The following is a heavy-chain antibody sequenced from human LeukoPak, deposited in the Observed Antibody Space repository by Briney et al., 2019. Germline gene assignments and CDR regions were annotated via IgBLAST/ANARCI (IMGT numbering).Heavy chain of an antibody. CDR3: ASAGGNPGY. CDR2: INHSGST. D-gene: IGHD4-23*01. Sequence: SETLSLTCAVYGGSFSGYYWSWIRQPPGEGLEWIGEINHSGSTNYNPSLKSRVTISVDTSKNQFSLKLSSVTAADTAVYYCASAGGNPGYWGQGTLATVSS. J-gene: IGHJ4*02. V-gene: IGHV4-34*01. CDR1: GGSFSGYY.